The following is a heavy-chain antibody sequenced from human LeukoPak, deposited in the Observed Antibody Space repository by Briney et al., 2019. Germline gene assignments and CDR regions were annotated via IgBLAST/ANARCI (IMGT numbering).Heavy chain of an antibody. V-gene: IGHV3-15*01. CDR1: GFTFSNAW. D-gene: IGHD3-22*01. CDR2: IKSKTDGGTT. Sequence: GGSLRLSCAASGFTFSNAWMSWVRQAPGKGLEWVGRIKSKTDGGTTDYAAPVKGKFTISRDDSKNTLYLQMNSLKTEDTAVYYCTTEPTYYYDSSGYSEFDCWGQGTLVTVSS. J-gene: IGHJ4*02. CDR3: TTEPTYYYDSSGYSEFDC.